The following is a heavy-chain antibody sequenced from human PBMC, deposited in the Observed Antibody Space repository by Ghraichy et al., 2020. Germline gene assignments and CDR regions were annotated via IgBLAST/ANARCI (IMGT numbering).Heavy chain of an antibody. Sequence: GALRLSCAASGFTFSSYAMSWVRQAPGKGLEWVSAFSGSGGSTYYADSVKARFTISRDNPKNTLYLQMNSLRAEDTAVYYCAKVWTYDILTGYLIDYWGQGTLVTVSS. CDR2: FSGSGGST. CDR3: AKVWTYDILTGYLIDY. V-gene: IGHV3-23*01. J-gene: IGHJ4*02. CDR1: GFTFSSYA. D-gene: IGHD3-9*01.